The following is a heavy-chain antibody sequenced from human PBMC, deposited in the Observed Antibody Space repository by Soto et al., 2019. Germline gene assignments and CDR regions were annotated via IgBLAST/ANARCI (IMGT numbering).Heavy chain of an antibody. D-gene: IGHD6-13*01. CDR1: GGSISSSSYY. CDR3: ARPAAAGHGVWVY. CDR2: IYYSGST. V-gene: IGHV4-39*01. Sequence: QLQLQESGPGLVKPSETLSLTCTVSGGSISSSSYYWGWIRQPPGKGLEWIGSIYYSGSTYYNPSLKSRVTIYVDTSKNQFSLKLSSVTAADTAVYYCARPAAAGHGVWVYWGQGTLVTVSS. J-gene: IGHJ4*02.